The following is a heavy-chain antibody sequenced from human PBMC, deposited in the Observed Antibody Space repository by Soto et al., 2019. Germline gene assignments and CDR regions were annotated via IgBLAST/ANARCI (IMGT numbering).Heavy chain of an antibody. CDR3: ARSIDP. CDR2: IYYSGFT. Sequence: SETLSLTCIVSGGSISNYYWSWIRQHPGKGLEWIGYIYYSGFTYYNPSLKSRVAISVDTSKNQFSLKLSSVTAADTAVYYCARSIDPWGQGTLVTVS. J-gene: IGHJ5*02. V-gene: IGHV4-59*06. CDR1: GGSISNYY.